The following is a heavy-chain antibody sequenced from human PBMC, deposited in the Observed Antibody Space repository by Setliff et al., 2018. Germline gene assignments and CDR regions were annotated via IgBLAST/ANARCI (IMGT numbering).Heavy chain of an antibody. CDR2: INKDGDGT. CDR3: ARDRGQVTVNNRDGFYYYGMDV. D-gene: IGHD3-22*01. J-gene: IGHJ6*02. CDR1: GFTFDVSG. V-gene: IGHV3-20*04. Sequence: PGGSLRLSCGTSGFTFDVSGMSWVRQVPGKGLVWVSGINKDGDGTRYADSVRGRFTISRDNSKNTVYLRMNALRAEDTGLYYCARDRGQVTVNNRDGFYYYGMDVWGQGTTVTVSS.